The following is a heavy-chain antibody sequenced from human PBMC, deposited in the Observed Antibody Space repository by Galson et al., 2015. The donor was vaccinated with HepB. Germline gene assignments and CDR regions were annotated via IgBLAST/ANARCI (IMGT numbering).Heavy chain of an antibody. V-gene: IGHV3-48*02. Sequence: SLRLSCAASGFSFSSYSMNWVHQAPGKGLEWVSYISSSGNNVYYADSVEGRFIISRDSAKYSLYLQINSLRDEDTAVYYCARDRLGYYGMDVWGQGTTVTVSS. D-gene: IGHD6-19*01. CDR3: ARDRLGYYGMDV. J-gene: IGHJ6*02. CDR2: ISSSGNNV. CDR1: GFSFSSYS.